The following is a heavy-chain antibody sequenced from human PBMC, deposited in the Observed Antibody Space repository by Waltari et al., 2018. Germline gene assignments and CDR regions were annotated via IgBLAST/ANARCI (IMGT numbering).Heavy chain of an antibody. CDR2: INSGGSTT. CDR1: GFPFRTYW. CDR3: AGGPSDGTSGLWPY. J-gene: IGHJ4*02. Sequence: DVQLVESGGGLVQPGGSLRLSCAASGFPFRTYWMHWVRQTPGKGLVWVSRINSGGSTTNYADSVRGRFTISRDNTKNTLYLQMNSLGAEDTAVYYCAGGPSDGTSGLWPYWGQGTLVTVSS. D-gene: IGHD2-15*01. V-gene: IGHV3-74*01.